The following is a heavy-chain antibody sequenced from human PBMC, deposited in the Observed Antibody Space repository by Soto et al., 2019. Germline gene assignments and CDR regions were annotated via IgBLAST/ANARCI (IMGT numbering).Heavy chain of an antibody. CDR1: GFSLTTRAVG. CDR2: IYWDDDK. CDR3: AHNVIYCPTTVCLTWFDP. Sequence: QITLKESGPPLVKPTETLTLTCTFSGFSLTTRAVGVGWIRQPPGKALEWLALIYWDDDKRYSPSLESRLTGTNDTTKNQVVLTMTKMDPVDTATYFCAHNVIYCPTTVCLTWFDPGGQGTLVTVSS. D-gene: IGHD2-8*01. J-gene: IGHJ5*02. V-gene: IGHV2-5*02.